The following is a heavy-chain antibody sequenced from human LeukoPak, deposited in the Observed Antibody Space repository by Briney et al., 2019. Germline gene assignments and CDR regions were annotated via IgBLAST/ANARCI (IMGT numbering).Heavy chain of an antibody. CDR2: IYYSGST. Sequence: SETLSLTCTVSGGSISSYYWSWIRQPPGKGLEWIGYIYYSGSTNYNPSLKSRVTISVDTSKNQFSLKLSSVTAADTAVYYCASAYCSSTSCFDYWGQGALVTVSS. CDR3: ASAYCSSTSCFDY. J-gene: IGHJ4*02. V-gene: IGHV4-59*01. CDR1: GGSISSYY. D-gene: IGHD2-2*01.